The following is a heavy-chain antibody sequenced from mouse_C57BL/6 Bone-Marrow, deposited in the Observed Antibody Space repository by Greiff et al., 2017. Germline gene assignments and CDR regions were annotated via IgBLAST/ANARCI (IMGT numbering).Heavy chain of an antibody. CDR3: ARSNYSNYF. Sequence: VQLQQPGAELVKPGASVKLSCKASGYTFTSYWMQWVKQRPGQGLEWIGEIDPSDSYTNYNQKFKGKATLTVDTSSSTAYMQLSSLTSEDSAVYYCARSNYSNYFWGQGTLVTVSA. D-gene: IGHD2-5*01. J-gene: IGHJ3*01. CDR2: IDPSDSYT. CDR1: GYTFTSYW. V-gene: IGHV1-50*01.